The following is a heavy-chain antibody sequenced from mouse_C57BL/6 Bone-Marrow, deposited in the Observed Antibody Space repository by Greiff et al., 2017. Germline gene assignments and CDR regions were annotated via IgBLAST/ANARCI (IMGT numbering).Heavy chain of an antibody. CDR1: GFTFSSYG. CDR3: ARHWDGYAMDY. J-gene: IGHJ4*01. V-gene: IGHV5-6*01. Sequence: EVQLVESGGDLVKPGGSLKLSCAASGFTFSSYGMSWVRQTPDKRLEWVATISSGGSYTYYPDSVKGRFTISRDNAKNTLYLQMSSLKSEDTAMYSVARHWDGYAMDYWGQGTSVTVSS. D-gene: IGHD4-1*01. CDR2: ISSGGSYT.